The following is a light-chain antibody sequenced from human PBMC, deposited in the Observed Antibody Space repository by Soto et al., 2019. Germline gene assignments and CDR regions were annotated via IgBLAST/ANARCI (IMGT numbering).Light chain of an antibody. V-gene: IGKV1-39*01. Sequence: DIQMTQSPSSLSASVGDRVTITSRASRDISNSLNWYQHNPGKGPKILIYAASTLQRGVPSRFTGSGSGTHFNLTINSLQPEDFATYFCQQSYSSRTFGQGTKV. CDR1: RDISNS. CDR2: AAS. CDR3: QQSYSSRT. J-gene: IGKJ1*01.